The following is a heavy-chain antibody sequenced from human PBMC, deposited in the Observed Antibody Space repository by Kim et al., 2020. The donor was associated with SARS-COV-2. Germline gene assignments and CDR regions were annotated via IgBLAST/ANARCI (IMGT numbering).Heavy chain of an antibody. Sequence: SVKVSCKASGFTFTSSAVQWVRQARGQRLEWIGWIVVGSGNTNYAQKFQERVTITRDMSTSTAYMELSSLRSEDTAVYYCAAAPAYYYDSSGYRDYWGQGTLVTVSS. CDR1: GFTFTSSA. CDR3: AAAPAYYYDSSGYRDY. D-gene: IGHD3-22*01. CDR2: IVVGSGNT. J-gene: IGHJ4*02. V-gene: IGHV1-58*01.